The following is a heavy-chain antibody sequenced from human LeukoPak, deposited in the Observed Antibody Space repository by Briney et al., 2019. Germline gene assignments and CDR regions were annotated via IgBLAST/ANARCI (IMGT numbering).Heavy chain of an antibody. D-gene: IGHD3-16*02. J-gene: IGHJ6*02. CDR2: ISCSGSTI. CDR3: ARDPADGAIVPRDYGMDV. CDR1: GFTFSDYY. Sequence: GGSLRLSCAASGFTFSDYYMSWIRHAPGKGLEGVSYISCSGSTIYYADSVKGRFTISRDNAKHSLYLQMNSLRAEDTAVYYCARDPADGAIVPRDYGMDVWGQGTTVTVSS. V-gene: IGHV3-11*01.